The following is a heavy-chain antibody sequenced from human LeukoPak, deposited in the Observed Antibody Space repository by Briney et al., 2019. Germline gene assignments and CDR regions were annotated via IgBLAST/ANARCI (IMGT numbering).Heavy chain of an antibody. CDR3: AGGPTSSFDY. CDR1: GDSISTYY. Sequence: SETLSLTCTVSGDSISTYYWGWIRQPPGKGLEWIGHLYYTGSTNYNPSLKSRVTISVDRSKKQFSLKVSSVTAADTAVYYCAGGPTSSFDYWGQGTLVTVSS. J-gene: IGHJ4*02. CDR2: LYYTGST. D-gene: IGHD2-2*01. V-gene: IGHV4-59*08.